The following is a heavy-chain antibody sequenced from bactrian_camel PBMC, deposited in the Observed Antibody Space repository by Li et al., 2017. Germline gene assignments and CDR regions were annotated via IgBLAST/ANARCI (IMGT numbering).Heavy chain of an antibody. D-gene: IGHD5*01. CDR2: LWLTGDGQ. CDR3: TTDPGEGGWEHDRGYEYNY. Sequence: VQLVESGGGSVQAGGSLRLSCAAIGYVYSASCKAWFRQAPGKEREEVAALWLTGDGQYYADSVKGRFTISRDNAKNAVYLQMDMLTSEDTALYYCTTDPGEGGWEHDRGYEYNYWGQGTQVTVS. V-gene: IGHV3S54*01. CDR1: GYVYSASC. J-gene: IGHJ4*01.